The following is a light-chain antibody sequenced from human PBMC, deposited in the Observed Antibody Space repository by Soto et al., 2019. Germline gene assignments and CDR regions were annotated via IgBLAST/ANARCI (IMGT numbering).Light chain of an antibody. CDR3: QQYNNWPIT. CDR1: QSVRRN. V-gene: IGKV3-15*01. J-gene: IGKJ5*01. Sequence: EVVLTQSPATLSMSPGQGATLSCRASQSVRRNLAWYQQKPGQAPRLLIYDASTRAAGLPARFSASGSGTEFALTIRSLQSEDFAIYYCQQYNNWPITFGQGTRLEIK. CDR2: DAS.